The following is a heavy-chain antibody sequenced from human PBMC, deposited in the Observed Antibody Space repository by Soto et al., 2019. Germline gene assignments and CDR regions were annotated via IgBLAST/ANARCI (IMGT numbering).Heavy chain of an antibody. Sequence: LSRAASGFTFSDAWMSWVRQAPGKGLDWVGRIKSKSDGGTTEYAAPVRGRFTISRDDSKNTLYLQMNSLKTEDTAVYYCTTDLWRIAVVVGSTGYFNPWGQGTPVTVSS. CDR1: GFTFSDAW. J-gene: IGHJ5*02. D-gene: IGHD2-15*01. V-gene: IGHV3-15*01. CDR2: IKSKSDGGTT. CDR3: TTDLWRIAVVVGSTGYFNP.